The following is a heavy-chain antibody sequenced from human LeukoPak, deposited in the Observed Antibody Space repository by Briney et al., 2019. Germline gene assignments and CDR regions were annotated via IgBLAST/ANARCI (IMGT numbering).Heavy chain of an antibody. CDR3: ARRSSGSYDGRFDP. Sequence: PSETLSLTCTVSGDSITSGGYYWSWIRQLPGKGLEWIGYIYHSGSTYYNPSFESRLTISIDTSKNQFSLELTSVTAADTAVYYCARRSSGSYDGRFDPWGQGTLVTVSS. CDR1: GDSITSGGYY. D-gene: IGHD3-10*01. J-gene: IGHJ5*02. CDR2: IYHSGST. V-gene: IGHV4-31*03.